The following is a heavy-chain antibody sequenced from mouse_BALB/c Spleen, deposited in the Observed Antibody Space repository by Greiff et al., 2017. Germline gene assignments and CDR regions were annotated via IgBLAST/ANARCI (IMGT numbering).Heavy chain of an antibody. J-gene: IGHJ4*01. CDR3: AILRLRYYAMDY. D-gene: IGHD1-2*01. V-gene: IGHV3-6*02. CDR1: GYSITSGYY. CDR2: ISYDGSN. Sequence: EVKLVESGPGLVKPSQSLSLTCSVTGYSITSGYYWNWIRQFPGNKLEWMGYISYDGSNNYNPSLKNRISITRDTSKNQFFLKLNSVTTEDTATYYCAILRLRYYAMDYWGQGTSVTVSS.